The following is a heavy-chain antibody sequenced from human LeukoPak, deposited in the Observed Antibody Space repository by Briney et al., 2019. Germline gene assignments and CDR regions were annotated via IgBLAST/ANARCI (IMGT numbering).Heavy chain of an antibody. D-gene: IGHD1-14*01. J-gene: IGHJ6*03. CDR1: GFTFSSYG. CDR3: AKADRTGPYSYYYMDV. Sequence: GGSLRLSCAASGFTFSSYGMHWVRQAPGKGLEWVALIHFDGGYKYNADSVKGRFTISRDNSKSTLYLQMNGLTAEDTAVYYCAKADRTGPYSYYYMDVWGKGTTVTVSS. V-gene: IGHV3-30*02. CDR2: IHFDGGYK.